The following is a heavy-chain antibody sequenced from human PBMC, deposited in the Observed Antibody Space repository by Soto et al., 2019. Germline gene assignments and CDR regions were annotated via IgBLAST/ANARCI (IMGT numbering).Heavy chain of an antibody. D-gene: IGHD2-15*01. CDR2: ISAYNGNT. V-gene: IGHV1-18*01. Sequence: GAAGKVSCKACGYTFTSYGISWGRQAPGQRLEWMGWISAYNGNTNYAQKLQGRDTMTTDTSTSTAYMELRSLRSYDTAVYFCARNHSLYCSGGSCLSGPWGQGTLVTVSS. J-gene: IGHJ5*02. CDR1: GYTFTSYG. CDR3: ARNHSLYCSGGSCLSGP.